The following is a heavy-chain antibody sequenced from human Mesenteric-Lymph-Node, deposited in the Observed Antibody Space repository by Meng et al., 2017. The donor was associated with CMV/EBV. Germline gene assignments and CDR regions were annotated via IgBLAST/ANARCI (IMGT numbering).Heavy chain of an antibody. CDR3: AREEGGDILAAYAA. CDR1: GDFVSSHDDL. D-gene: IGHD3-9*01. CDR2: NYISGIT. Sequence: SGDFVSSHDDLWRWSGQAPGEGVWWNGNNYISGITSYSPSLKSRITISVDFSKNQFSLKVTSVTAADTAVYYCAREEGGDILAAYAAWGQRTLVTVSS. V-gene: IGHV4-61*08. J-gene: IGHJ5*02.